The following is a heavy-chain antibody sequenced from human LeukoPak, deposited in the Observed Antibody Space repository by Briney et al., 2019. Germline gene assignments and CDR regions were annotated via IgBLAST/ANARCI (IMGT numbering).Heavy chain of an antibody. CDR3: ARLRIAAAASNWFDP. CDR1: GGSISSYY. D-gene: IGHD6-13*01. Sequence: SETLSLTCTVSGGSISSYYWSWIRQPAGKGLEWIGRIYTSGSTNYNPSLKSRVTMSVDTSKNQFSLKLSSATAADTAVYYCARLRIAAAASNWFDPWGQGTLVTVSS. V-gene: IGHV4-4*07. CDR2: IYTSGST. J-gene: IGHJ5*02.